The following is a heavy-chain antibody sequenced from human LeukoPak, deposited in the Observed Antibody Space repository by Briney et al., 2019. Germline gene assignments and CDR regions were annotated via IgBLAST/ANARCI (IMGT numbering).Heavy chain of an antibody. CDR1: GFIVSSSH. CDR2: IYSGGST. Sequence: PGGSLRFSCAASGFIVSSSHMTWVRQTPGKGLEWVSVIYSGGSTFYADSVKGRFTISKDNAKNTVYLQMNGLRAEDTAVYYCVSFYETYWGRGTLVTVSS. J-gene: IGHJ4*02. CDR3: VSFYETY. V-gene: IGHV3-53*03. D-gene: IGHD2/OR15-2a*01.